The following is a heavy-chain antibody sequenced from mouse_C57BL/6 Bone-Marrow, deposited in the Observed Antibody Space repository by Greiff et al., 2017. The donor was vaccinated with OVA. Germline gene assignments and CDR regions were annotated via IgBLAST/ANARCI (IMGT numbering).Heavy chain of an antibody. CDR2: IRNKANGYTT. Sequence: EVKLMESGGGLVQPGGSLSLSCAASGFTFTDYYMSWVRQPPGKALEWLGFIRNKANGYTTEYSASVKGRFTISRDNSQSILYLQMNALSAEDSATYYCARSNWDFDYWGQGTTLTVSS. V-gene: IGHV7-3*01. D-gene: IGHD4-1*01. J-gene: IGHJ2*01. CDR1: GFTFTDYY. CDR3: ARSNWDFDY.